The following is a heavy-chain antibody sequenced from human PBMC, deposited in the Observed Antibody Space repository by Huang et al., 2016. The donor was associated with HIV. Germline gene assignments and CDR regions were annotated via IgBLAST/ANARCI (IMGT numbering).Heavy chain of an antibody. CDR3: ARDWSFGSSTSPAD. CDR1: GYTFTDSN. CDR2: INPKRGGT. J-gene: IGHJ4*02. Sequence: QVQLVQSGAEVKNPGASVRVSCKASGYTFTDSNIHWVRQAPGQVLEWMGWINPKRGGTIYAQGFQGRVTMTRDTTISTVHMDLRRIQSDDTAVYFCARDWSFGSSTSPADWGQGTLVTVSS. V-gene: IGHV1-2*02. D-gene: IGHD6-6*01.